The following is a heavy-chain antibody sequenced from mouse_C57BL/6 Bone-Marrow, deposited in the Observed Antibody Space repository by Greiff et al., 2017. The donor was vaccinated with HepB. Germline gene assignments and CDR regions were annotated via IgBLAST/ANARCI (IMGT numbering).Heavy chain of an antibody. CDR1: GFTFSDYY. D-gene: IGHD1-1*01. CDR3: ARGRGWGWFDY. V-gene: IGHV5-16*01. J-gene: IGHJ2*01. Sequence: EVHLVESEGGLVQPGSSMKLSCTASGFTFSDYYMAWVRQVPEKGLEWVANINSDGSSTYYLDSLKSRFIISRDKAKNILYLQMSSLKSEDTATYYCARGRGWGWFDYWGQGTTLTVSS. CDR2: INSDGSST.